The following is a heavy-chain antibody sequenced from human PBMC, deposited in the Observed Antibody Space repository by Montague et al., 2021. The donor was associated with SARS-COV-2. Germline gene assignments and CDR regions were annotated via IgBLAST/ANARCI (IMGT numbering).Heavy chain of an antibody. V-gene: IGHV2-70*01. CDR3: ARIRDYDILTGSYSGFDY. CDR1: GFSRSTSGMC. J-gene: IGHJ4*02. Sequence: PALVKPTQTLTLTCTFSGFSRSTSGMCVSWIRQPPGKALEWLALIDWDDDKYYSTSLKTRLTISKDTSKNQVVLTMTNMDPVDTATYYCARIRDYDILTGSYSGFDYWGQGTPVTVSS. D-gene: IGHD3-9*01. CDR2: IDWDDDK.